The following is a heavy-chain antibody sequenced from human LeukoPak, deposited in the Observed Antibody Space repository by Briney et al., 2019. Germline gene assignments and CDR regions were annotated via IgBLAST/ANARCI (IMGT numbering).Heavy chain of an antibody. V-gene: IGHV3-30*18. D-gene: IGHD6-13*01. CDR2: VSNGGMTK. J-gene: IGHJ5*02. Sequence: GGSLRLSCAASGFIFSNYAMHWVRQAPGKGLEWVAVVSNGGMTKYYVDSVKGRFTISRDNPKNTVYLQMNSLRAEDTAVYFCVKDSGVAAAGSIDPWGQGTLVTVSS. CDR3: VKDSGVAAAGSIDP. CDR1: GFIFSNYA.